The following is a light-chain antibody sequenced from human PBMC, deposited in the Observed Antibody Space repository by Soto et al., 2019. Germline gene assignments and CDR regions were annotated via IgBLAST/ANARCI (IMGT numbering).Light chain of an antibody. CDR1: QSISSW. CDR2: DAS. Sequence: DVQMTQSPSTLSASIGDRVFITCRASQSISSWLAWYQQKPGQAPDLLIYDASNLESGVPSRFSGSGSGTEFTLTINGLQPADFATYYYQQYYVYPLTFGGGTKVEIE. J-gene: IGKJ4*01. CDR3: QQYYVYPLT. V-gene: IGKV1-5*01.